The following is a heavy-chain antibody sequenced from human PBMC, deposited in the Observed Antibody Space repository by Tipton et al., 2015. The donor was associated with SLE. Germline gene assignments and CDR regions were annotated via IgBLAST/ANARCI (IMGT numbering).Heavy chain of an antibody. D-gene: IGHD2-2*02. CDR2: IYHSGRT. J-gene: IGHJ4*02. CDR1: GYSIITGYY. V-gene: IGHV4-38-2*01. CDR3: ARYTGGGFYFDY. Sequence: LSLTCDISGYSIITGYYWGWIRQPPGKGLEWIGNIYHSGRTYSNPSLESRVIISVDASKNQIFLKLTSVTAADTAVYHCARYTGGGFYFDYWGQGKLVIVSS.